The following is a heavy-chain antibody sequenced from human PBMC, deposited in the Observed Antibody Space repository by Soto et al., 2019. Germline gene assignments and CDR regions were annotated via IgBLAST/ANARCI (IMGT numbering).Heavy chain of an antibody. D-gene: IGHD4-4*01. CDR1: GFSISNFW. J-gene: IGHJ5*02. Sequence: GGSLRLSCAASGFSISNFWMTWVRQAPGKGLEWVANIKQDGSEKYYVDSVKGRFTISRDNAKNSLYLQMNSLRAEDTAVYYCARIPPTATTWWFDPWGQGTLVTVSS. CDR2: IKQDGSEK. V-gene: IGHV3-7*01. CDR3: ARIPPTATTWWFDP.